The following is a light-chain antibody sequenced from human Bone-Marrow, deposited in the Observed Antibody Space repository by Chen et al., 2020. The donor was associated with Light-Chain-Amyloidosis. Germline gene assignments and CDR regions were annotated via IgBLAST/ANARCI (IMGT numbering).Light chain of an antibody. CDR2: DES. Sequence: SYVLTQPSSVSVAPGQTATIACGGNTIGSTSVHWYQQTPGQAPLLVVYDESDRPSGIPERLSGSNSGNTATLTISRVEAGDEADYYCQVWDRSSDRPVFGGGTKLTVL. CDR3: QVWDRSSDRPV. V-gene: IGLV3-21*02. CDR1: TIGSTS. J-gene: IGLJ3*02.